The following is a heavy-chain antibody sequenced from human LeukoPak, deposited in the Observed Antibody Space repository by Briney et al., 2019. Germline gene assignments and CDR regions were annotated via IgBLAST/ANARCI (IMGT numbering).Heavy chain of an antibody. CDR2: IYPGGNT. V-gene: IGHV3-53*01. CDR1: EFTVSSNY. Sequence: GGSLRLSCAASEFTVSSNYMSWVRQAPGKGLEWVSVIYPGGNTYYADSVKGRFTISRDNSKNTLYLQMNILGADDTAVYYCARGGGYGQDFDYWGQGILVTVSS. CDR3: ARGGGYGQDFDY. D-gene: IGHD5-12*01. J-gene: IGHJ4*02.